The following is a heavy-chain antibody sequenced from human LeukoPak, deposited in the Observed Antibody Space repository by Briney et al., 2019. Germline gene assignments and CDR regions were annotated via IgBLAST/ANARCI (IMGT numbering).Heavy chain of an antibody. J-gene: IGHJ4*02. Sequence: GGSLRLSCAASGFTFSDSYMTWVRQAPGKGLEWVSAISTDAGETHYADSVKGRLTISRDNSKNTVSLQMSSLRAEDTALYYCAKGSGNGYGSGPFDYWGQGTLVTVSS. CDR1: GFTFSDSY. D-gene: IGHD3-10*01. CDR2: ISTDAGET. CDR3: AKGSGNGYGSGPFDY. V-gene: IGHV3-23*01.